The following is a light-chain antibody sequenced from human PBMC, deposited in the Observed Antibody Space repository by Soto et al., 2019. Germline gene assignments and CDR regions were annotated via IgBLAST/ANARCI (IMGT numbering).Light chain of an antibody. J-gene: IGKJ1*01. Sequence: IVLTQSPGTLSLSPRDRATLSCRASQSVNSNYLAWYQQKPGQAPRLLISGASRRATGIPDRFSGSGSGTDFTLTISRLEPEDFAVYYCQNLGDFGQGTKVEIK. CDR1: QSVNSNY. CDR2: GAS. CDR3: QNLGD. V-gene: IGKV3-20*01.